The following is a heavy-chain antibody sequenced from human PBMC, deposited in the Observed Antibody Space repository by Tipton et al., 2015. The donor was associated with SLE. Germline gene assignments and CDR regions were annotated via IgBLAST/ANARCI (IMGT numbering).Heavy chain of an antibody. V-gene: IGHV4-39*07. CDR1: GGSISSSSYY. CDR2: IYYSGST. CDR3: TRVPRYNWNYIAD. Sequence: TLSLTCTVSGGSISSSSYYWGWIRQPPGKGLEWIGSIYYSGSTYYNPSLKSRVTISVDTSKNHFSLKLSSVTAADTAVYHCTRVPRYNWNYIADWGQGTLVSVSS. J-gene: IGHJ4*02. D-gene: IGHD1-7*01.